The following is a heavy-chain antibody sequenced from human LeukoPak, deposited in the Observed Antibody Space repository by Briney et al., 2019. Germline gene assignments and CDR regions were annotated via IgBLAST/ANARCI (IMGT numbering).Heavy chain of an antibody. Sequence: SETLSLTCTVSGGSVNSGSYYWSWIRQPPGKGLEWIGYIYYSGTTNYNPSLNSRVTISVDTSKNQFSLKLSSVTAAYTAVYYRASFRFFDSSGYRNWGQGILVTVSS. D-gene: IGHD3-22*01. CDR1: GGSVNSGSYY. CDR3: ASFRFFDSSGYRN. CDR2: IYYSGTT. J-gene: IGHJ4*02. V-gene: IGHV4-61*01.